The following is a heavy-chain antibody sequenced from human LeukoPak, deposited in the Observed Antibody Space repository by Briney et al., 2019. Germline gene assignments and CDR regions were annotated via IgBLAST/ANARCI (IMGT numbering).Heavy chain of an antibody. J-gene: IGHJ5*02. D-gene: IGHD2-15*01. CDR1: GYSFTSYW. CDR3: ARGDCSGGSCYAPDWFDP. V-gene: IGHV5-10-1*01. CDR2: IDPSDSYT. Sequence: HGESLKISCKGSGYSFTSYWISWVRQMPGKGLEWMGRIDPSDSYTNYSPSFQGHVTISADKSISTAYLQWSSLKASDTAMYYCARGDCSGGSCYAPDWFDPWGQGTLVTVSS.